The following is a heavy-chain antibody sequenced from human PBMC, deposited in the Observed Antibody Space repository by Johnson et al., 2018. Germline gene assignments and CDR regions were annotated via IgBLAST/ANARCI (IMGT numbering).Heavy chain of an antibody. J-gene: IGHJ6*02. V-gene: IGHV3-33*01. Sequence: VQLQESGGGLVQPGGSLRLSCVVSGFTFSSYGMHWVRQAPGKGLEWVAVIWYEGSYKYYADSMQGRFTVSRDNSKNTVYLQMSSLRADDTAVYYCARDLLEHYYDSSGFPHYYYYGMDVWGQGATVTVSS. D-gene: IGHD3-22*01. CDR2: IWYEGSYK. CDR3: ARDLLEHYYDSSGFPHYYYYGMDV. CDR1: GFTFSSYG.